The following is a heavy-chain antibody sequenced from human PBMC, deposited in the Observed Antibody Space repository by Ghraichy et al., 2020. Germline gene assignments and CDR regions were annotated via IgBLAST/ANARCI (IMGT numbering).Heavy chain of an antibody. CDR2: IRGKAGSYAT. CDR1: GFTFSASG. CDR3: SRTWDGSDFDPDFDS. J-gene: IGHJ4*02. V-gene: IGHV3-73*01. D-gene: IGHD2-21*02. Sequence: GGSLRLSCAASGFTFSASGIHWVRQASGRGLEWLGRIRGKAGSYATTYVASVRGRFIFSRDDSTSTAYLQMNNLKTEDTAVYYCSRTWDGSDFDPDFDSWGQGTLVTVSS.